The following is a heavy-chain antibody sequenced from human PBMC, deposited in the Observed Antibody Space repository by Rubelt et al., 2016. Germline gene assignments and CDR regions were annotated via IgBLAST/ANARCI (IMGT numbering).Heavy chain of an antibody. J-gene: IGHJ4*02. CDR2: INSDGSST. Sequence: EVQVLESGGGLVQPGGSLRLSCAASGFTFSNYAMSWVRQAPGKGLEWVSRINSDGSSTSYADSVKGRFTISRDNAKNTLYLQMNSLTAEDTAVYYCARDISLDYWGQGTLVTVSS. CDR1: GFTFSNYA. CDR3: ARDISLDY. V-gene: IGHV3-74*01. D-gene: IGHD3-3*02.